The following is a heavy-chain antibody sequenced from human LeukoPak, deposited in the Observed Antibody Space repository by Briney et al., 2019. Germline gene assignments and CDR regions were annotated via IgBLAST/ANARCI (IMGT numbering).Heavy chain of an antibody. CDR3: ARGPTWIQLWSTFKHHYYGMDV. CDR2: ISASNGNT. J-gene: IGHJ6*02. Sequence: ASVKVSCKASGYTFTSYGISWVRQAPGQGLEWMGWISASNGNTNYAQKLQGRVTMTTDTSTSTANMELRSLRSDDTAVYYCARGPTWIQLWSTFKHHYYGMDVWGQGTTVTVSS. D-gene: IGHD5-18*01. V-gene: IGHV1-18*01. CDR1: GYTFTSYG.